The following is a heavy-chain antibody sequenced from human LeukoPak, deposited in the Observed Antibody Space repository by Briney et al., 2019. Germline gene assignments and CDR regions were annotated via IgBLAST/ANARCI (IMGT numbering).Heavy chain of an antibody. CDR1: GGSISNYY. Sequence: SETLSLTCTVSGGSISNYYWSWIRQPPGKGLEWIAYIYSSGSTYYNASLQSRVTISIETSKNQIPLRLNSVTAADTAMYYCAKSGGYGLIDYWGQGTLVTVSS. CDR2: IYSSGST. J-gene: IGHJ4*02. V-gene: IGHV4-59*04. CDR3: AKSGGYGLIDY. D-gene: IGHD1-26*01.